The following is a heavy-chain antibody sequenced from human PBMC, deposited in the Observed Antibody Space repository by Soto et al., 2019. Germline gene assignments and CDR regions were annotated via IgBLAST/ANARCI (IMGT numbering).Heavy chain of an antibody. J-gene: IGHJ4*02. CDR1: GFTFTSSA. V-gene: IGHV1-58*01. Sequence: QMQLVQSGPEVKKPGTSVKVSCKASGFTFTSSAVQWVRQARGQRLEWIGWIVVGSGNTNYAQKFQERVTITRDMSTSTAYMELSSLRSEDTAVYYCAAEAGHRATHGNYWGQGTLVTVSS. D-gene: IGHD1-1*01. CDR3: AAEAGHRATHGNY. CDR2: IVVGSGNT.